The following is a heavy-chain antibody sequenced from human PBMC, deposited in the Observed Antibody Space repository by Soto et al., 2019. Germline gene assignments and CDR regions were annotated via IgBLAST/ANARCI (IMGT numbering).Heavy chain of an antibody. CDR1: GFTFSDYW. Sequence: EVQLVESGGNLVQPGGSLRLSCAASGFTFSDYWMHWVRQAPGKGLVWVSRIYTDGSRTNYADSVKGRFTISRDNAKNTVYLQMDSLRDEDTAVYYCATGSRGEYRKDFWRQGTLVTVSS. J-gene: IGHJ4*02. V-gene: IGHV3-74*01. CDR2: IYTDGSRT. CDR3: ATGSRGEYRKDF. D-gene: IGHD3-10*01.